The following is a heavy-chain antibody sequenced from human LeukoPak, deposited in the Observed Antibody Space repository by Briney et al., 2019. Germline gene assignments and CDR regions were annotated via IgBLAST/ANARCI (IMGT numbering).Heavy chain of an antibody. CDR2: IIPILGIA. CDR3: ARASNAEYYYDSSDYLGRYNAFDI. D-gene: IGHD3-22*01. Sequence: GASVKVSCKASGGTFSSYAISWVRQAPGQGLEWMGRIIPILGIANYAQRFQGRVTITADKSTSTAYMELSSLRSEDTAVYYCARASNAEYYYDSSDYLGRYNAFDIWGQGTMVTVSS. CDR1: GGTFSSYA. V-gene: IGHV1-69*04. J-gene: IGHJ3*02.